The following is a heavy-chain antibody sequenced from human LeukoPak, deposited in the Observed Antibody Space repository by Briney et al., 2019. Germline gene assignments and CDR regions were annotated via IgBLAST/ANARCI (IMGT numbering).Heavy chain of an antibody. CDR1: GFTFSSYS. J-gene: IGHJ6*03. Sequence: GGSLRLSCAASGFTFSSYSMNWVRQAPGKGLEWVSSISSTGGTTYYADSVKGRFTISRDNSKNTLYLQMNSLRAEDTAIYYCAKNGDRGAYCTGGTCYPYFYYYMDVWGEGTTVTI. V-gene: IGHV3-23*01. CDR3: AKNGDRGAYCTGGTCYPYFYYYMDV. CDR2: ISSTGGTT. D-gene: IGHD2-15*01.